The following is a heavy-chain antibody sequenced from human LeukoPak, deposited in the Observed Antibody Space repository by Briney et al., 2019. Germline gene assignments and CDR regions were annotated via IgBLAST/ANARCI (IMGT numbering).Heavy chain of an antibody. CDR1: GYTFTSYA. V-gene: IGHV1-3*01. Sequence: ASVKVSCKASGYTFTSYAMHWVRQAPGQRLEWMGWINAGNGNTKYSQKFQGRVTITRDTSASTAYMELSSLRSEDTAVYYCARNLVGWLQFRPDAFDIWGQGTMVTVSS. CDR3: ARNLVGWLQFRPDAFDI. CDR2: INAGNGNT. J-gene: IGHJ3*02. D-gene: IGHD5-24*01.